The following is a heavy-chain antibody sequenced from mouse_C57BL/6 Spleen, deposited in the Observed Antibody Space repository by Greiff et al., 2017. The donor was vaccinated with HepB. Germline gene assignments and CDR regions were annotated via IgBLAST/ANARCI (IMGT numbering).Heavy chain of an antibody. Sequence: VQLQQSGPELVKPGASVKISCKASGYAFSSSWMNWVKQRPGKGLEWIGRIYPGDGDTNYNGKFKGKATLTADKSSSTAYMQLSSLTSEDSAVYFCAREPNYYGSSKFAYWGQGTLVTVSA. J-gene: IGHJ3*01. CDR2: IYPGDGDT. CDR3: AREPNYYGSSKFAY. V-gene: IGHV1-82*01. D-gene: IGHD1-1*01. CDR1: GYAFSSSW.